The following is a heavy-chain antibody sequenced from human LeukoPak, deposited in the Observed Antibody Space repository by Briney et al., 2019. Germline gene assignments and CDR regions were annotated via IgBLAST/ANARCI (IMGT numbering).Heavy chain of an antibody. CDR1: GFTFSSYW. Sequence: GGSLRLSCAASGFTFSSYWMSWVRQAPGKGLEWVANIKQDGSEKYYVDSVKGRFTISRDNAKNSLYLQMNSLRAEDTAVYYCAKRFRYCSGGSCYTGTGANYYYYYMDVWAKGPRSPSP. J-gene: IGHJ6*03. CDR2: IKQDGSEK. V-gene: IGHV3-7*01. CDR3: AKRFRYCSGGSCYTGTGANYYYYYMDV. D-gene: IGHD2-15*01.